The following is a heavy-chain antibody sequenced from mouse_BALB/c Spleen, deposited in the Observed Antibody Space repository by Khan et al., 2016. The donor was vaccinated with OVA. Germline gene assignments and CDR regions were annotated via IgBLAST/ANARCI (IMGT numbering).Heavy chain of an antibody. CDR3: ARDRIDY. Sequence: VQLQQSGAELAKPGASVKMSCKASGYTFTTYRMHWVKQRPGQGLEWIGYINPTSGYTDYNQKFKDKATLTADKSSSTAYMQLSSLTSDDSAVYYCARDRIDYWGQGTTLTVSS. CDR2: INPTSGYT. CDR1: GYTFTTYR. J-gene: IGHJ2*01. V-gene: IGHV1-4*01.